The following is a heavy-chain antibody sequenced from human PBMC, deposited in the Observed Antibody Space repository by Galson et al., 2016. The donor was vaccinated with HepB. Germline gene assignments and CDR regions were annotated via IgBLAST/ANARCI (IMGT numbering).Heavy chain of an antibody. CDR3: AKDRTPYYYDSRGSLY. V-gene: IGHV3-30*18. Sequence: SLRLSCAASGFTFSSYGMHWVRQAPGKGLEWLAVIPDDGSNKYYADSVKGRFTISRDNSKNTLFLQMNSLRVEDTGVYYCAKDRTPYYYDSRGSLYWGHGTLVTVSS. J-gene: IGHJ4*01. CDR2: IPDDGSNK. D-gene: IGHD3-22*01. CDR1: GFTFSSYG.